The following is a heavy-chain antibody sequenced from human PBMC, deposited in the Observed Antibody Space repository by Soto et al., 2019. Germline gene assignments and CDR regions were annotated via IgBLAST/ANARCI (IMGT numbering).Heavy chain of an antibody. D-gene: IGHD1-1*01. CDR2: IYSSDEK. V-gene: IGHV2-26*01. Sequence: QVTLKESGPVLVKPTETLTLTCTVSGFSLTNSKMGVGWIRQPPGKALELLAHIYSSDEKSYRAFLKSRLTISKDTSKIQVVLTMTNMDPADTATYYCARIKLEIALSPWFVQWGPGTRVNVSS. CDR1: GFSLTNSKMG. CDR3: ARIKLEIALSPWFVQ. J-gene: IGHJ5*02.